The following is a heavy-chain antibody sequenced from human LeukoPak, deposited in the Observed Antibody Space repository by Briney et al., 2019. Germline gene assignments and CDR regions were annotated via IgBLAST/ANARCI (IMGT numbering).Heavy chain of an antibody. V-gene: IGHV3-21*01. CDR3: ARDTGYSSSWYGRGFDY. Sequence: GGSLRLSCAASGFTFSSYSMNWVRQAPGKGLEWVSSISSSSSYIYYADSVKGRFTISRDNAKNSLYLQMNSLRAEDTAVYYCARDTGYSSSWYGRGFDYWGQGTLVTVSS. J-gene: IGHJ4*02. D-gene: IGHD6-13*01. CDR2: ISSSSSYI. CDR1: GFTFSSYS.